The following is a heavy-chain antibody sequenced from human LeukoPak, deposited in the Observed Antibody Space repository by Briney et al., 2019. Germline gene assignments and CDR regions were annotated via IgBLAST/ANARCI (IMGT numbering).Heavy chain of an antibody. CDR2: FYHSGST. Sequence: PSETLSLTCTVSGYSITSGYYCGWIRQAPGKGLEWIGNFYHSGSTYYNSSLKSRVTISIDTSKNQCSLKLSSMTAADTAIYYCARGEGYFNYYMDVWGKGTTVTVSS. D-gene: IGHD1-26*01. CDR3: ARGEGYFNYYMDV. V-gene: IGHV4-38-2*02. CDR1: GYSITSGYY. J-gene: IGHJ6*03.